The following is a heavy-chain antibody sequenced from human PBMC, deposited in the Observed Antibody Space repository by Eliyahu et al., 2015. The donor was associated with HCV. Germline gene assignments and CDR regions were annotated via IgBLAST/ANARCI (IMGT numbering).Heavy chain of an antibody. V-gene: IGHV3-11*05. J-gene: IGHJ4*02. CDR3: ARDWGLDGYNSALQY. D-gene: IGHD5-24*01. CDR2: ISSSTGFT. CDR1: GFTFSDYY. Sequence: VQLVESGGGLVKPGXXLXLSXAXXGFTFSDYYMTWIRQAPGKGLEWISYISSSTGFTNYAASVKGRFTISRDNAKNTLYLQMSSLRAEDTAVYYCARDWGLDGYNSALQYWGQGTLVTVSS.